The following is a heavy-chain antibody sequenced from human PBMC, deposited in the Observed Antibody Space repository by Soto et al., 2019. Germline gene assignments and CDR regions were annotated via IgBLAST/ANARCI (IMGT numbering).Heavy chain of an antibody. CDR1: GFTVSSNY. CDR2: IYSGGST. Sequence: GGSLRLSCAASGFTVSSNYMSWVRQAPGKGLEWVSVIYSGGSTYYADSVKGRFTISRDNSKNTLYLQMNSLRAEDTAVYYGARDRGAWGDAFDIWGQGTMVTVSS. CDR3: ARDRGAWGDAFDI. J-gene: IGHJ3*02. D-gene: IGHD7-27*01. V-gene: IGHV3-66*02.